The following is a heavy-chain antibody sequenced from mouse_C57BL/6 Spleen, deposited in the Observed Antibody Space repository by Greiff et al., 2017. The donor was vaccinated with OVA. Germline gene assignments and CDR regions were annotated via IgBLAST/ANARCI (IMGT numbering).Heavy chain of an antibody. J-gene: IGHJ4*01. CDR3: ARYYYGSGYYAMDY. V-gene: IGHV1-82*01. CDR1: GYAFSSSW. CDR2: IYPGDGDT. D-gene: IGHD1-1*01. Sequence: VQLQESGPELVKPGASVKISCKASGYAFSSSWMNWVKQRPGKGLEWIGRIYPGDGDTNYNGKFKGKATLTADKSSSTAYMQLSSLTSEDSAVYFCARYYYGSGYYAMDYWGQGTSVTVSS.